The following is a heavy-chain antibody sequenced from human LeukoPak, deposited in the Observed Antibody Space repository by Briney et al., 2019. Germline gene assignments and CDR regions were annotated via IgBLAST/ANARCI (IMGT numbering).Heavy chain of an antibody. D-gene: IGHD3-10*01. Sequence: GGSLRLSCAASGFTFSTYATSWVRQAPGKGLEWVSTISGSTSGTYYADSVKGRFTISRDKSKNTLYLQMNSLRAEDTAIYYCAKDAGSSPYYIDYWGQGTLVTVSS. V-gene: IGHV3-23*01. CDR3: AKDAGSSPYYIDY. J-gene: IGHJ4*02. CDR2: ISGSTSGT. CDR1: GFTFSTYA.